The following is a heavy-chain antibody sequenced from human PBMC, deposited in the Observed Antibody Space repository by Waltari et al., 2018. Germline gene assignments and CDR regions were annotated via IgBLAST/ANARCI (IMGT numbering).Heavy chain of an antibody. CDR3: AKSSFNYDFVMAT. Sequence: EVHLLESGGGLVQPGESLRLSCAVSGFPLNDFPMTWVRRGSGKGLEWVSSIRNSGDTPFYADSVGGRFSISKDIAKNTLFLDMIGLGGEDTATYYCAKSSFNYDFVMATWGQGALVTVSS. CDR1: GFPLNDFP. D-gene: IGHD3-3*01. J-gene: IGHJ5*02. V-gene: IGHV3-23*01. CDR2: IRNSGDTP.